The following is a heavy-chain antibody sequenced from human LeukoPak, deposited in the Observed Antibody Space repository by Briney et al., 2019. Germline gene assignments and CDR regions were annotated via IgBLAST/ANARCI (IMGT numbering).Heavy chain of an antibody. Sequence: PGGCLRLSCAASGFTFSSYGVHWVRQAPGKGLEWVAFIRYDGSNKNYADSVKGRFTISRDNSKNTLYLQMNSLRAEDTAVYYCAKEGIVVVPAAMDFDYWGQGTLVTVSS. CDR3: AKEGIVVVPAAMDFDY. CDR1: GFTFSSYG. D-gene: IGHD2-2*01. J-gene: IGHJ4*02. CDR2: IRYDGSNK. V-gene: IGHV3-30*02.